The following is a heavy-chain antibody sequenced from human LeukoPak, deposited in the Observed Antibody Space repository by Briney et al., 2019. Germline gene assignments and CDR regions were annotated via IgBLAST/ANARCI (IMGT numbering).Heavy chain of an antibody. V-gene: IGHV4-61*02. Sequence: SETLSLTCTVSGGSIFSSNSYWSWIRQPAGKGLEWIGRIYTSGSTNYNPSLKSRVTMSVDTSKNQFSLKLSSVTAADTAVYYCARGHYYYNSGSYYYMDVWGKGTTVTISS. J-gene: IGHJ6*03. CDR3: ARGHYYYNSGSYYYMDV. D-gene: IGHD3-10*01. CDR1: GGSIFSSNSY. CDR2: IYTSGST.